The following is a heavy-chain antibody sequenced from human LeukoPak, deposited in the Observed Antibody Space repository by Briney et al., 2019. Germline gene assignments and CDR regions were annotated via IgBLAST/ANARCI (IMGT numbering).Heavy chain of an antibody. D-gene: IGHD4-11*01. J-gene: IGHJ4*02. CDR2: IKQDGSEK. CDR3: ASHYSNPHIGPIYYFDY. V-gene: IGHV3-7*01. CDR1: GFTFSSYW. Sequence: PVGSLRLSCAASGFTFSSYWMSWVRQAPGKGLEWVANIKQDGSEKYYVDSVKGRFTISRDNAKNSLYLQMNSLRAEDTAVYYCASHYSNPHIGPIYYFDYWGQGTLVTVSS.